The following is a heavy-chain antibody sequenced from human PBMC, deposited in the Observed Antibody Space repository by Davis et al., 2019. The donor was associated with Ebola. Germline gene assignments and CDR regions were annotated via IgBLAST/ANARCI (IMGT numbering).Heavy chain of an antibody. J-gene: IGHJ5*02. V-gene: IGHV4-30-4*01. CDR2: IYYSGST. D-gene: IGHD3-9*01. CDR3: ARQSGYLA. Sequence: MPSETLSLTCTVSGGSISSGDYYWSWIRQPPGKGLEWIGYIYYSGSTYYNPSLKSRVTIAVDTSKNQFSLKLSSVTAADTAIYYCARQSGYLAWGQGTLVTVSS. CDR1: GGSISSGDYY.